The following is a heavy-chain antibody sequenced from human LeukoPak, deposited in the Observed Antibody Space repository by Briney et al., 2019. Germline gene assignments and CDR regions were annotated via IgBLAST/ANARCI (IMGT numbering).Heavy chain of an antibody. Sequence: PGGSLRLSCATSGFTLRNAWISWVRQAPGKGLEWVGRMRSEARGGTPDYAALVKGRFIISIDDSRSTLYLQMHSLGTEDTALYYCTTEGFTYGHHALGIWGQGTVVTVSS. CDR1: GFTLRNAW. CDR3: TTEGFTYGHHALGI. CDR2: MRSEARGGTP. V-gene: IGHV3-15*01. J-gene: IGHJ3*02. D-gene: IGHD5-18*01.